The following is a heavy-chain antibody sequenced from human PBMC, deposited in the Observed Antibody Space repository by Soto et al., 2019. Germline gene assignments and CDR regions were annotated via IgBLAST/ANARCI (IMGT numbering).Heavy chain of an antibody. CDR1: GGTFSSYA. CDR3: ARDMVPGVLKDYYYGMDV. Sequence: ASVKVSCKASGGTFSSYAISWVRQAPGQGLEWMGGIIPIFGTANYAQKFQGRVTITADESTSTAYMELSSLRSEDTAVYYCARDMVPGVLKDYYYGMDVWGQGTTVTVSS. J-gene: IGHJ6*02. D-gene: IGHD3-10*01. CDR2: IIPIFGTA. V-gene: IGHV1-69*13.